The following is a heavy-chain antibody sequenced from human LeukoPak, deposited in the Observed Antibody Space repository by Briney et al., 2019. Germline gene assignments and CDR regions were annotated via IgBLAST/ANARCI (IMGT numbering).Heavy chain of an antibody. V-gene: IGHV5-51*01. CDR2: IYPGDSDT. CDR1: GYSFTSYW. Sequence: GESLQISCKGSGYSFTSYWIGWVRQMPGKGLEWMGIIYPGDSDTRYSPSFQGQVTISADKSISTAYLQWSSLKASDTAMYYCARRSSSAPYYYYYYMDVWGKGTTVTVSS. CDR3: ARRSSSAPYYYYYYMDV. J-gene: IGHJ6*03. D-gene: IGHD6-6*01.